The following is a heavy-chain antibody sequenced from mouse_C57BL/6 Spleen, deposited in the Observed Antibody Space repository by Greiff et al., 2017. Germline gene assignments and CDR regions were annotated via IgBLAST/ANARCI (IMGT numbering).Heavy chain of an antibody. J-gene: IGHJ2*01. V-gene: IGHV7-3*01. D-gene: IGHD3-2*01. CDR2: IRNKANGYTT. CDR1: GFTFTDYY. Sequence: EVHLVESGGGLVQPGGSLSLSCAASGFTFTDYYMSWVRQPPGKALEWLGFIRNKANGYTTEYSASVKGRFTISRDNSQSILYLQMNALRAEDSATYYCARSRQKAFDYWGQGTTLTVSS. CDR3: ARSRQKAFDY.